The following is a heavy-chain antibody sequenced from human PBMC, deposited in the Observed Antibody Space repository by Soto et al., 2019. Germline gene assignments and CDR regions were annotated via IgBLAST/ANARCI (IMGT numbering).Heavy chain of an antibody. D-gene: IGHD5-18*01. CDR2: ISSSGSTI. CDR1: GFTFSNYE. J-gene: IGHJ6*02. Sequence: PGGSLRLSCAASGFTFSNYEMNWVRQGPGKGLEWVAYISSSGSTIYYADSVTGRVTISRDNAKNSLYLQMNSLRAEDTAVYYCASPGYSYGSNYYDGMDVWGQGTTVTVSS. CDR3: ASPGYSYGSNYYDGMDV. V-gene: IGHV3-48*03.